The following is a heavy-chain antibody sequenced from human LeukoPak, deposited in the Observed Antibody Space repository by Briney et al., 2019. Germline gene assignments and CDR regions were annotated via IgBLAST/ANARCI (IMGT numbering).Heavy chain of an antibody. V-gene: IGHV5-51*01. CDR3: ARRRYCSSTSCSTDPYYYYGMDV. CDR1: GYSFTSYW. J-gene: IGHJ6*02. Sequence: GESLQISCQGSGYSFTSYWIGWVRQMPGKGLEWMGIIYPGDSDTRYSPSFQGQVTISADKSTSTAYLQWSSLKASDTAIYYCARRRYCSSTSCSTDPYYYYGMDVWGQGTTVTVSS. D-gene: IGHD2-2*01. CDR2: IYPGDSDT.